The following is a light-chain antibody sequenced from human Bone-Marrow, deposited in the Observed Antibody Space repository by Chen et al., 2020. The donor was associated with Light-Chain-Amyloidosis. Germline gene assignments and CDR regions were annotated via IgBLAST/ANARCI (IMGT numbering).Light chain of an antibody. CDR1: DLPTKY. V-gene: IGLV3-25*03. CDR2: RDT. J-gene: IGLJ2*01. CDR3: QSADSSGTYEVI. Sequence: SYELTQPPPVSVSPGQTARITCSGDDLPTKYAYWYQQKPGQAPVLVIQRDTERPSGISERFSGSSSGTTATLTIRGVQAEDEAEYHCQSADSSGTYEVIFGGGTKLTVL.